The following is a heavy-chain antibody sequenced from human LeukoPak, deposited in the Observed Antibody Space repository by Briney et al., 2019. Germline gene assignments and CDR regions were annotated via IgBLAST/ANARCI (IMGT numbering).Heavy chain of an antibody. CDR3: ARDELHYDY. J-gene: IGHJ4*02. V-gene: IGHV4-34*01. D-gene: IGHD1-7*01. CDR1: GGSFSGYY. CDR2: INHSGST. Sequence: SETLSLTCAVYGGSFSGYYWSWIRQPPGKGLEWIGEINHSGSTNYNPSLKSRVTISVDTSKNQFSLKLSSVTAADTAVYYCARDELHYDYWGQGTLVTVSS.